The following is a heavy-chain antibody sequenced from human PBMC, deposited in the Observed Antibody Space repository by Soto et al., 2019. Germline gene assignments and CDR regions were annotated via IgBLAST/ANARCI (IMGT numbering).Heavy chain of an antibody. D-gene: IGHD3-9*01. CDR1: GFTFGDYG. V-gene: IGHV3-20*04. Sequence: GGSLRLSCAASGFTFGDYGMSWVRQAPGKGLEWVSGINWNGGSTGYADSVKGRFTISRDNAKNSLYLQMNSLRAEDTALYYCARDSLRYFDWLRGENWFDPWGQGALVTVSS. CDR3: ARDSLRYFDWLRGENWFDP. J-gene: IGHJ5*02. CDR2: INWNGGST.